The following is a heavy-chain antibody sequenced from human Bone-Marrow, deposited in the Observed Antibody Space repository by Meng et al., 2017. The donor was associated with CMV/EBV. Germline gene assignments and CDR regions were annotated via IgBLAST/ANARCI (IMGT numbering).Heavy chain of an antibody. Sequence: GGSLRLSRAASGFTFSRSVMHWVRQAPVKGLEWVAAISYDGSNKYYADSVKGRFTISRDNSKNTLCLQMNSLRAEDTAMYYCARDQFDIVVVPAATLDYWGQGTLVTVSS. V-gene: IGHV3-30-3*01. CDR2: ISYDGSNK. J-gene: IGHJ4*02. D-gene: IGHD2-2*01. CDR1: GFTFSRSV. CDR3: ARDQFDIVVVPAATLDY.